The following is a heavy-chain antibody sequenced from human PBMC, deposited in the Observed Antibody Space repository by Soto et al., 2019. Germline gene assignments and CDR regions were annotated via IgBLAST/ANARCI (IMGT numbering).Heavy chain of an antibody. J-gene: IGHJ4*02. V-gene: IGHV4-59*01. Sequence: SETLSLTCTVSGASISSYYWSWIRQPPGKGLEWIGYIYYSGSTNYNPSLKSRVTISVDTSKNQFSLKLSSVTAADTAVYYCARWRYVYSFDYWGQGTLVTVSS. CDR1: GASISSYY. D-gene: IGHD5-18*01. CDR3: ARWRYVYSFDY. CDR2: IYYSGST.